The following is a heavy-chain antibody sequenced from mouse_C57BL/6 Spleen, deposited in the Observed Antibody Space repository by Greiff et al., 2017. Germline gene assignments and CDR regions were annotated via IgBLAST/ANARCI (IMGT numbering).Heavy chain of an antibody. CDR1: GYAFTNYL. D-gene: IGHD2-3*01. V-gene: IGHV1-54*01. CDR3: ARSDDGYSYYCAMDY. CDR2: INPGSGGT. Sequence: QVQLQQSGAELVRPGTSVKVSCKASGYAFTNYLIEWVKQRPGQGLEWIGVINPGSGGTNYNEKFKGKATLTADKSSSTAYMQLSSLTSEGSAVYFCARSDDGYSYYCAMDYWGQGTSVTVSS. J-gene: IGHJ4*01.